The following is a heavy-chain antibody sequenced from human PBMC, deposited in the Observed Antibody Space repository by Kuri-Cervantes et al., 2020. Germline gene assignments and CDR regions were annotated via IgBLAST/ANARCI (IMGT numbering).Heavy chain of an antibody. CDR3: ARDRDSNYPVGYFDY. CDR2: VNAGNGNT. J-gene: IGHJ4*02. V-gene: IGHV1-3*01. Sequence: ASVKVSCKASGYTFTSYYMHWVRQAPGQGLEWMGWVNAGNGNTKYSQKFQGRVTITRDTSASTAYMELSSLRSEDTAVYYCARDRDSNYPVGYFDYWGQGTLVTVSS. D-gene: IGHD4-11*01. CDR1: GYTFTSYY.